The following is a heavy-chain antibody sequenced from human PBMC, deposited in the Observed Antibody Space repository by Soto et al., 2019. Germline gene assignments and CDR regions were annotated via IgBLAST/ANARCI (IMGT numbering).Heavy chain of an antibody. Sequence: QVQLVQSGAEVKKPGSSVKVSCKASGGTFSSYAISWVRQAPGQGLEWKGGIIPIFGTANYAQKFQGRVTITADESTSTAYMELSSLRSEDTAVYYCATRTREYYYGLGSNYYYGMDVWGQGTTVTVSS. D-gene: IGHD3-10*01. CDR1: GGTFSSYA. CDR3: ATRTREYYYGLGSNYYYGMDV. CDR2: IIPIFGTA. J-gene: IGHJ6*02. V-gene: IGHV1-69*01.